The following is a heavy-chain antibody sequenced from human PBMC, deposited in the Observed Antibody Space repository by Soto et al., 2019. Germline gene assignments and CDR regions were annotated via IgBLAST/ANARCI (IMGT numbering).Heavy chain of an antibody. J-gene: IGHJ6*02. Sequence: SGGSLRLSCAASGFTFSSYGMHWVRQAPGKGLEWVAVISYDGSNKYYADSVKGRFTISRDNSKNTLYLQMNSLRAEDTAVYYCAKVGQLGYYYYGMDVWGQGTTVTVS. D-gene: IGHD6-6*01. CDR3: AKVGQLGYYYYGMDV. V-gene: IGHV3-30*18. CDR2: ISYDGSNK. CDR1: GFTFSSYG.